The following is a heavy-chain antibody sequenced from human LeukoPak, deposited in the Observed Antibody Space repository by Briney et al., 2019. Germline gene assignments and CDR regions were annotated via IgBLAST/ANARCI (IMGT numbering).Heavy chain of an antibody. D-gene: IGHD3-22*01. CDR2: IYDSGST. CDR3: ARATPKYDSSGYFNKAFDY. V-gene: IGHV4-59*01. CDR1: GGSISNYYY. Sequence: SETLSLTCPVSGGSISNYYYWSWIRQPPGKGLEWIGYIYDSGSTNYNPSLKSRVTISVDTSKNQFSLKLSSVTAADTAVYYCARATPKYDSSGYFNKAFDYWGQGTLVTVSS. J-gene: IGHJ4*02.